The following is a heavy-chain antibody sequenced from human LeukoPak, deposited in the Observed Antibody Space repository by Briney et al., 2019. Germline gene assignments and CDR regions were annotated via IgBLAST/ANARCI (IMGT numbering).Heavy chain of an antibody. J-gene: IGHJ4*02. CDR3: ARGEVSASLYYFDF. D-gene: IGHD2-2*01. CDR2: VSGYTGNT. CDR1: GYTFTTYG. V-gene: IGHV1-18*01. Sequence: GASVKVSCKTSGYTFTTYGVSWVRQAPGQGLECMGWVSGYTGNTNYAERFQGRVTMTTDTSTSTVYMELTSLRSDDTAVYYCARGEVSASLYYFDFWGQGTLVTVS.